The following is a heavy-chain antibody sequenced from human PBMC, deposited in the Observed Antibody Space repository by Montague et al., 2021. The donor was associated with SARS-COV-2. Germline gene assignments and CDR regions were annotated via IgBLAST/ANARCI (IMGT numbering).Heavy chain of an antibody. D-gene: IGHD1-26*01. CDR3: EWRIVQGSGMDV. V-gene: IGHV4-59*01. CDR1: GGSISSYY. Sequence: SETLSLTCTASGGSISSYYWNWIRKSQGQGQERNGYIYYTESTSYNPYLNSQVSMSVDTSTNQFPLRLSSLTAAATAVYYCEWRIVQGSGMDVWGQGTMVTVSS. J-gene: IGHJ6*02. CDR2: IYYTEST.